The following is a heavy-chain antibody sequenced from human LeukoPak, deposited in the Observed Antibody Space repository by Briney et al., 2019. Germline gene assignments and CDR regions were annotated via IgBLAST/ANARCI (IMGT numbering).Heavy chain of an antibody. V-gene: IGHV4-59*12. D-gene: IGHD3-22*01. CDR2: IYYSGST. CDR3: SGYYDSSDYYYHDY. CDR1: GGSISSYY. Sequence: SETLSLTCTVSGGSISSYYWSWIRQPPGKGLEWIGYIYYSGSTNYNPSLKNRVTISVDTSKNQFSLKLSSVTAADTAVYYCSGYYDSSDYYYHDYWGQGTLVTVSS. J-gene: IGHJ4*02.